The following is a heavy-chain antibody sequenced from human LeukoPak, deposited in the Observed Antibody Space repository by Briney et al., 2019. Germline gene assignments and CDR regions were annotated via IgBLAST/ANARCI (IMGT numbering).Heavy chain of an antibody. V-gene: IGHV4-39*01. Sequence: SETLSLTCTVSGGSISSSSYYWGWIRQLPGKGLEWIGSIYYSGSTYYNPSLKSRVTISVDTSKNQFSLKLSSVTAADTAVYYCARYSSGWYARNYYFDYWGQGTLVTVSS. CDR2: IYYSGST. CDR3: ARYSSGWYARNYYFDY. CDR1: GGSISSSSYY. J-gene: IGHJ4*02. D-gene: IGHD6-19*01.